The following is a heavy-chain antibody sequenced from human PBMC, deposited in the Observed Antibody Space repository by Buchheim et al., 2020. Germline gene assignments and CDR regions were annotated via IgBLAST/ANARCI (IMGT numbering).Heavy chain of an antibody. Sequence: QVQLVESGGGVVQPGRSLRLSCAASGFTFSSYGMHWVRQAPGKGLEWVAVISYDGSNKYYADSVKGRFTISRDNSKNTLYLQMNSLRAEDTAVYYCAKDGEDGYKYWGQGTL. CDR3: AKDGEDGYKY. V-gene: IGHV3-30*18. J-gene: IGHJ4*02. CDR2: ISYDGSNK. CDR1: GFTFSSYG. D-gene: IGHD5-24*01.